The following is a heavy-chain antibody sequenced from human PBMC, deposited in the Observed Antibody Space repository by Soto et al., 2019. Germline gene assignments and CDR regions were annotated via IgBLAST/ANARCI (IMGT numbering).Heavy chain of an antibody. Sequence: GASVKVSCKASGYTFTSYGISWVRQAPGQGLEWMGWISAYNGNTNYAQKLQGRVTMTTDTSTSTAYMELRSLRSDDTAVYYCGRDPLNSSAPYYFDYWGQGTLVTVSS. CDR1: GYTFTSYG. D-gene: IGHD6-19*01. J-gene: IGHJ4*02. V-gene: IGHV1-18*01. CDR2: ISAYNGNT. CDR3: GRDPLNSSAPYYFDY.